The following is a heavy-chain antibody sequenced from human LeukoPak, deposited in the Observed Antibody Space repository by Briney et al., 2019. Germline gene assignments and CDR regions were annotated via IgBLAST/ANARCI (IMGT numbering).Heavy chain of an antibody. J-gene: IGHJ6*04. D-gene: IGHD3-10*01. CDR2: ISSSGSTI. V-gene: IGHV3-48*03. Sequence: PGGSLSLSCAASGFTFSSYEMNWVRQAPGKGLEWVSYISSSGSTIYYADSVKGRFTTSRDNAKNSLYLQMNSLRAEDTAVYYCARVALHYYGSGSYYKIYYYYGMDVWGKGTTVTVSS. CDR3: ARVALHYYGSGSYYKIYYYYGMDV. CDR1: GFTFSSYE.